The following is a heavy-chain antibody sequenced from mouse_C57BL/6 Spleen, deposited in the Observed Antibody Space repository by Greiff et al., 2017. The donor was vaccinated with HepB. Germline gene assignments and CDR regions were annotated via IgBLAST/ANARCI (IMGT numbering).Heavy chain of an antibody. CDR3: ARGGYYGGY. CDR1: GYTFTSYW. J-gene: IGHJ2*01. CDR2: IDPSDSYT. V-gene: IGHV1-69*01. Sequence: QVHVKQPGAELVMPGASVKLSCKASGYTFTSYWMHWVKQRPGQGLEWIGEIDPSDSYTNYNQKFKGKSTLTVDKSSSTAYMQLSSLTSEDSAVYYCARGGYYGGYWGQGTTLTVSS. D-gene: IGHD1-1*02.